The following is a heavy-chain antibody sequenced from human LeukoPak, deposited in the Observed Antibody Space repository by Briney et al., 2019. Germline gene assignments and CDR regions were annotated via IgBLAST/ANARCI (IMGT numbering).Heavy chain of an antibody. J-gene: IGHJ4*02. CDR3: ARDERRYCSDSSCYPGDY. Sequence: GESLRLSCAASGFTFSSYAMKWVRQAPGKGLEWVSAISRTSAYIYYSDSVKGRFTISRDNAKNSVYLQIDSLRAEDTAVYYCARDERRYCSDSSCYPGDYWGQGNPGHRLL. D-gene: IGHD2-2*01. CDR2: ISRTSAYI. V-gene: IGHV3-21*01. CDR1: GFTFSSYA.